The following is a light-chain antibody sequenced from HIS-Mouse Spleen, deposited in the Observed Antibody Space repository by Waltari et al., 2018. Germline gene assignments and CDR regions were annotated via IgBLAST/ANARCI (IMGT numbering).Light chain of an antibody. J-gene: IGLJ3*02. V-gene: IGLV1-47*01. CDR1: SSNIGSNY. CDR2: RNN. CDR3: AAWDDSLSGPV. Sequence: QSVLTQPPSASGTPGQRVTISCSGSSSNIGSNYVYWYQQLPGTAPKLRIYRNNPGPSGVPDRCSGSKSGTSASLAISGLRSEDEADYYCAAWDDSLSGPVFGGGTKLTVL.